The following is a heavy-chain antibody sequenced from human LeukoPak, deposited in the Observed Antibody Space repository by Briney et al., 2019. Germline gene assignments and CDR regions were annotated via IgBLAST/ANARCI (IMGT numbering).Heavy chain of an antibody. J-gene: IGHJ4*02. CDR2: ISSSSSTI. D-gene: IGHD3-22*01. Sequence: GGSLRLSCAASGFTFSSYSMNWVRQAPGKGLEWVSYISSSSSTIYYADSVKGRFTISRDNAKNSLYLQMNSLRAEDTAVYYCAKAPNFYYDSSGYYYYFDYWGQGTLVTVSS. CDR3: AKAPNFYYDSSGYYYYFDY. CDR1: GFTFSSYS. V-gene: IGHV3-48*01.